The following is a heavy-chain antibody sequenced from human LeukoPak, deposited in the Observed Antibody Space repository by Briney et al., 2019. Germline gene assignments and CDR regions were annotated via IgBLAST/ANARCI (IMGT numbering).Heavy chain of an antibody. CDR2: IYYSGST. D-gene: IGHD6-19*01. Sequence: SETLSLTRTVSGGSLSSYYWSWIRQPPGKGLEWIGYIYYSGSTNYNPSLKSRVTISVDTSKNQFSLKLSSVTAADTAVYYCAREAVAGASFDLWGRGTLVTVSS. CDR3: AREAVAGASFDL. J-gene: IGHJ2*01. CDR1: GGSLSSYY. V-gene: IGHV4-59*08.